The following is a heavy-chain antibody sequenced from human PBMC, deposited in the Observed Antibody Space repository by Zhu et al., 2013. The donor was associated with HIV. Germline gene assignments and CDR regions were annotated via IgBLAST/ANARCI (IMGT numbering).Heavy chain of an antibody. CDR2: IHYRGTT. V-gene: IGHV4-61*01. Sequence: QVQLQESGPGLVKPSETLSLTCTVSGGSVSSGTYYWSWIRQPPGKGLEWIGYIHYRGTTNYNPSLTSRVAISVDTSKNQFSLRLNSVTAADTAVYYCARVGSEWATTGTTVDSWGQGTLVTVSS. D-gene: IGHD1-1*01. CDR1: GGSVSSGTYY. J-gene: IGHJ4*02. CDR3: ARVGSEWATTGTTVDS.